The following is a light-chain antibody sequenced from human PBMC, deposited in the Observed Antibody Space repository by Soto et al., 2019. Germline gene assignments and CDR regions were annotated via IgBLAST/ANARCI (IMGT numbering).Light chain of an antibody. Sequence: EIVLTQSPATLSLSPEERATLSCRASQSVSSYLAWYQQKPGQAPRLLIYDASNRANGIPARFSGSGSGTDFTLTISSLEPEDFAVYYCQQRSNWLTFGGGTKVEIK. CDR3: QQRSNWLT. J-gene: IGKJ4*01. CDR2: DAS. V-gene: IGKV3-11*01. CDR1: QSVSSY.